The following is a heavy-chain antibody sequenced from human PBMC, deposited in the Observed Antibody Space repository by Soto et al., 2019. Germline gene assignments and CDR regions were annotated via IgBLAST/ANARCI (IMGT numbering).Heavy chain of an antibody. CDR3: AHARLLWVGGYFDY. D-gene: IGHD3-10*01. Sequence: QVTLKESGPTLVKPTQSLTLTCTFSGFSLATHGVGVGWIRQPPGEALEWLALISWNDDNRYSPSLKSRLTTXTXTXXNQVVLTMPNMDPVDTATYYCAHARLLWVGGYFDYWGQGILVTVSS. CDR2: ISWNDDN. J-gene: IGHJ4*02. V-gene: IGHV2-5*01. CDR1: GFSLATHGVG.